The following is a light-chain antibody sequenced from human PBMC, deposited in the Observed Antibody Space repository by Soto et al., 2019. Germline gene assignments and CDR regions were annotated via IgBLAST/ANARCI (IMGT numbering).Light chain of an antibody. V-gene: IGKV3D-15*01. Sequence: EIVMTQSPATLSVSPGERATLSCRASQSVSSNLAWYQQKPGQAPRLLIYGASTRATGIPARFSGSGAGTEFTLTISSLQSEDFAVYYCQQYNSWPPLTFRGGTKVEIK. CDR1: QSVSSN. J-gene: IGKJ4*01. CDR3: QQYNSWPPLT. CDR2: GAS.